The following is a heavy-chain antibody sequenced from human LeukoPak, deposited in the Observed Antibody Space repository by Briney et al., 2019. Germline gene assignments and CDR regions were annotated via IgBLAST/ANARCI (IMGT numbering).Heavy chain of an antibody. CDR1: GGSIRSFF. CDR2: IYHTGST. D-gene: IGHD3-22*01. Sequence: SETLSLTCTVSGGSIRSFFWSWLRQPPGKPLEWLGHIYHTGSTNYNPSFKSRLTISVDTSKNQFSLKLSSVTAADTAVYYCARLSASSVDYYDSSGYYYLDYWGQGTLVTVSS. V-gene: IGHV4-59*08. CDR3: ARLSASSVDYYDSSGYYYLDY. J-gene: IGHJ4*02.